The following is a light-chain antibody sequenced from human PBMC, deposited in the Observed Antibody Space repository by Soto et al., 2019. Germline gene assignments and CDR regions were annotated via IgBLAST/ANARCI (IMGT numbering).Light chain of an antibody. V-gene: IGLV7-46*01. Sequence: QAVVTQEPSLTVSPGGTVTLTCASSTGAVTSGHYPYWFQQKPGQAPRTLIYDGTKKQSWTSARFSVSLRGGKAVLTLSGAQPEDEADYYCMLYYSGARVFGGGTKVTVL. CDR2: DGT. CDR3: MLYYSGARV. J-gene: IGLJ2*01. CDR1: TGAVTSGHY.